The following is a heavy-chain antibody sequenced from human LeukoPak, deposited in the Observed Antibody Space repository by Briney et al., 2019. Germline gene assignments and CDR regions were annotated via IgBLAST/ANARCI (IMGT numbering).Heavy chain of an antibody. CDR2: IKQDGSER. Sequence: GGSLRLSCEASGFSMSVYWMSWVRQAPGKGLEWVGNIKQDGSERNYVDSVKGRFTISRDNAKKSLYLQMNSLRVEDTAVYYCAKDGSGPYYSMFDPWGQGTLVIVSS. CDR3: AKDGSGPYYSMFDP. D-gene: IGHD2-2*01. V-gene: IGHV3-7*03. J-gene: IGHJ5*02. CDR1: GFSMSVYW.